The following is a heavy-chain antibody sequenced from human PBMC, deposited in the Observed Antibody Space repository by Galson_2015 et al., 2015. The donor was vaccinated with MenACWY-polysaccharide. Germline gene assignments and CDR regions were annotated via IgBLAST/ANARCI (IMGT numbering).Heavy chain of an antibody. CDR1: GYTFPKYG. J-gene: IGHJ4*02. CDR3: ARQLRSYYDSGFDY. Sequence: SVKVSCKASGYTFPKYGISWVRQAPGQGLEWMAWINAYNNNTNYAQKLQGRVTMTTDTSTSTAYMELRSLRSDDTALYYCARQLRSYYDSGFDYWGQGTLVTVSS. V-gene: IGHV1-18*01. D-gene: IGHD3-22*01. CDR2: INAYNNNT.